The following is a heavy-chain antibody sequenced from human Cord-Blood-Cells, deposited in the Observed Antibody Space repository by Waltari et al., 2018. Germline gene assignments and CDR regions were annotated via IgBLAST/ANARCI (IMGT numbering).Heavy chain of an antibody. CDR3: ARFGSWFDP. CDR1: GGSISSSSYY. J-gene: IGHJ5*02. Sequence: QLQLQESGPGLVKPSETLSLTCTVSGGSISSSSYYWGWIRQPPGKGLEWIGSIYYSGRTYYDPSRKSRVTISVDTSKNQLSLKLSSVTAADTAVYYCARFGSWFDPWGQGTLVTVSS. CDR2: IYYSGRT. V-gene: IGHV4-39*01. D-gene: IGHD2-15*01.